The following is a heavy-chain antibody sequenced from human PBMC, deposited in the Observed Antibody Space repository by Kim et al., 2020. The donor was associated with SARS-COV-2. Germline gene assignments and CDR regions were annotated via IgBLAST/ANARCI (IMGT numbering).Heavy chain of an antibody. CDR3: ARDLFHTGFDY. V-gene: IGHV1-3*01. D-gene: IGHD2-8*02. CDR2: INAGTGNT. CDR1: GYIFTNFA. Sequence: ASVKVSCKPSGYIFTNFAIQWVRQAPGQRLEWMGWINAGTGNTKFSQQFQGRVTFTRDTSANTAYMELSSLGSEDTAVYYCARDLFHTGFDYWGQGTLVAVSS. J-gene: IGHJ4*02.